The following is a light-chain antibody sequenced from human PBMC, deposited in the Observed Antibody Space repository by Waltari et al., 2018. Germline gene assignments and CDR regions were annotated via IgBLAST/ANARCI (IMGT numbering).Light chain of an antibody. CDR2: GAS. CDR1: QTVSSN. J-gene: IGKJ5*01. Sequence: EMVMTQSPATLSLSPVEGATLPCEARQTVSSNLAWYQQKPGQAPRPRIYGASTRATGIPARFSGSGSGTDFTLTISSLQSEDFAVYYCQQYNNWPFTFGQGTRLEIK. V-gene: IGKV3-15*01. CDR3: QQYNNWPFT.